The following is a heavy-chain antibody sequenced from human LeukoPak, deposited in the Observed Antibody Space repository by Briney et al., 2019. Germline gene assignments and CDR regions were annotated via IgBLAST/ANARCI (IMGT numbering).Heavy chain of an antibody. CDR2: IFPIFGTA. CDR3: ARVTTVTTHSNFDY. D-gene: IGHD4-17*01. J-gene: IGHJ4*02. CDR1: GGTFSSYA. V-gene: IGHV1-69*13. Sequence: SVKVSCKASGGTFSSYAISWVRQAPGQGLEWMGGIFPIFGTANYAQKFQGRVTITADESTSTAYMELSSLRSEDTAVYYCARVTTVTTHSNFDYWGQGTLVTVSS.